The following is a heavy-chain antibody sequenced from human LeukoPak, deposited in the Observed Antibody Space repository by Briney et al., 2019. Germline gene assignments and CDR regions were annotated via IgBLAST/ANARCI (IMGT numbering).Heavy chain of an antibody. J-gene: IGHJ6*03. CDR2: IKQDGSEK. Sequence: GGSLRLSCAASGFTFSSYWMSWVRQAPGKGLEWVANIKQDGSEKYYVDSVKGRFTISRDNAKNSLYLQMNSLRAEDTAVYYCATSVGSGSYFLGYYYYYMDVWGKGTTVTISS. D-gene: IGHD3-10*01. CDR3: ATSVGSGSYFLGYYYYYMDV. CDR1: GFTFSSYW. V-gene: IGHV3-7*01.